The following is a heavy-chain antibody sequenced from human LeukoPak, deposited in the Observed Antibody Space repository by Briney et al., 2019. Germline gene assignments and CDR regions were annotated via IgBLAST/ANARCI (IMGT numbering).Heavy chain of an antibody. V-gene: IGHV3-23*01. D-gene: IGHD3-16*01. CDR2: ISGSGGRT. Sequence: GGSLRLSCAASGFTLNNYAMNWVRQAPGKGLEWVSAISGSGGRTYYAGSVKGRFAISRDNSKNTLYLQMNSLGAEDTAVYHCATTQPGGSYRDLTYWGQGALVTVSS. CDR3: ATTQPGGSYRDLTY. CDR1: GFTLNNYA. J-gene: IGHJ4*02.